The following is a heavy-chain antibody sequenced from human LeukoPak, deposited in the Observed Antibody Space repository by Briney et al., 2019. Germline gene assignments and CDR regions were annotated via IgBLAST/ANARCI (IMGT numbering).Heavy chain of an antibody. J-gene: IGHJ4*02. CDR3: ARSRPLNWNDLDY. D-gene: IGHD1-1*01. V-gene: IGHV3-11*04. CDR2: ISSSGSTI. Sequence: PGGSLRLSCAASGFTFSDYYMSWIRQAPGKGLEWVSYISSSGSTIYYADSVKGRFTISRDNAKNSLYLQMNSLRAEDTAVYYCARSRPLNWNDLDYWGQGTLVTVSS. CDR1: GFTFSDYY.